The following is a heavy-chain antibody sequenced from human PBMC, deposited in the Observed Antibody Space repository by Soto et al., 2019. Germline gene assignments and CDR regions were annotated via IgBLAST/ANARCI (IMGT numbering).Heavy chain of an antibody. Sequence: PSETLSLTCAVSCRFFSGYYWNWLRQSQGNGLEWIGEITVTGKTKYNPSLTRRLTLSIGSSKNHFSLKLSSVSAADTAVYYRARVTTPPPIIRGEGLGGFEPWGQGTVVAVSS. J-gene: IGHJ5*02. D-gene: IGHD3-16*01. V-gene: IGHV4-34*01. CDR3: ARVTTPPPIIRGEGLGGFEP. CDR1: CRFFSGYY. CDR2: ITVTGKT.